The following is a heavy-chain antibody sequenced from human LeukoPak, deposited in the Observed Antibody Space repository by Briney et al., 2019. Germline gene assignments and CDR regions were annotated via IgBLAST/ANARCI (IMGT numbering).Heavy chain of an antibody. CDR2: ISGSGGST. Sequence: GGSLRLSCAASGFTFSSYALSWVRQAPGKGLEWVSVISGSGGSTYYADSVKGRFTVSRDNSKNTLYLQMNSLRAEDTAVYYCAKVIVVVPAAIPYFDYWGQGTLVTVSS. CDR3: AKVIVVVPAAIPYFDY. D-gene: IGHD2-2*02. V-gene: IGHV3-23*01. CDR1: GFTFSSYA. J-gene: IGHJ4*02.